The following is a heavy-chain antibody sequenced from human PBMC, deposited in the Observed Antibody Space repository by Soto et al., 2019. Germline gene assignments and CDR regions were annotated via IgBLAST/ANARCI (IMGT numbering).Heavy chain of an antibody. CDR2: FDPEDGET. CDR3: ATMPRENDLRGYYYYGMDV. Sequence: GASVKVSCKVSGYTLTELSMHWVRQAPGKGLEWMGGFDPEDGETIYAQKFQGRVTMTEDTSTDTAYMELSSLRSEDTAVYYCATMPRENDLRGYYYYGMDVWGQGTTVTV. D-gene: IGHD3-16*01. J-gene: IGHJ6*02. CDR1: GYTLTELS. V-gene: IGHV1-24*01.